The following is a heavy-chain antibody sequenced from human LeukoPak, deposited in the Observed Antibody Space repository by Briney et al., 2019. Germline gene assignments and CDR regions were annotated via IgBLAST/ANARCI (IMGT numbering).Heavy chain of an antibody. CDR1: GYTFSDFY. V-gene: IGHV3-11*05. J-gene: IGHJ4*02. CDR2: ISSTGSYT. D-gene: IGHD5-18*01. Sequence: AGSLRLSCAASGYTFSDFYMSWIRQAPGKGLDRVSYISSTGSYTDYADSVKGRFTISRDNAKNSLYLQMNSLRAEDTAVYYCARDRLQYSYGYDYWGQGTLVTVSS. CDR3: ARDRLQYSYGYDY.